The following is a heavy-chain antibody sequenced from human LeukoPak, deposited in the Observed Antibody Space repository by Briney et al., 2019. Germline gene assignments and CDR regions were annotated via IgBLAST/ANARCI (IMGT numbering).Heavy chain of an antibody. CDR1: GYTFTSYG. J-gene: IGHJ4*02. CDR3: ARSYDSSGYLYSFDS. Sequence: ASVKVSCKASGYTFTSYGISWVRQAPGQGLEWMGWISAYNGNTNYAQKLQGRVTMTTDTSTSTAYMELRSLRSEDTAVYYCARSYDSSGYLYSFDSWGQGTLVTVSS. D-gene: IGHD3-22*01. V-gene: IGHV1-18*01. CDR2: ISAYNGNT.